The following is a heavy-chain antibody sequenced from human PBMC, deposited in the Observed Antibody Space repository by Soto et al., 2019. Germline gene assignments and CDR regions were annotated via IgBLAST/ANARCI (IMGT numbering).Heavy chain of an antibody. CDR1: GEFFTTYG. CDR3: ARWAGRVREYGGPFDY. V-gene: IGHV1-18*04. D-gene: IGHD4-17*01. J-gene: IGHJ4*02. CDR2: ISTYSTNT. Sequence: QVELVQSGAEVKNPGASVTVSCKASGEFFTTYGISWVRQAPGQGLEWMGWISTYSTNTNYAPKFQGRLLLTADTSTTTDHMELRSLRPDDTAVYYCARWAGRVREYGGPFDYWGQGSLVTVSP.